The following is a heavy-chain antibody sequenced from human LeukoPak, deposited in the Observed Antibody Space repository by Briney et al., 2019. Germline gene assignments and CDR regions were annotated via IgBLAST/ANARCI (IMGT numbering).Heavy chain of an antibody. V-gene: IGHV3-30*18. J-gene: IGHJ4*02. CDR2: ISYDGSNK. D-gene: IGHD6-19*01. CDR3: AKGGSGWQKGGIDY. Sequence: GRSLRLSCAASGFTFSSYGMHWVRQAPGKGLEWVAVISYDGSNKYYADSVKGRFTISRDNSKNTLYLQMNSLRAEDTAVYYCAKGGSGWQKGGIDYWGQGTLVTVSS. CDR1: GFTFSSYG.